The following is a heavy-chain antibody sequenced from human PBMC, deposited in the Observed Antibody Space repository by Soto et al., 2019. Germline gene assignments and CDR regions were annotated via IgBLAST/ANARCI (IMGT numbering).Heavy chain of an antibody. V-gene: IGHV3-73*01. CDR2: IRSKANSYAT. CDR3: TRQYCSSTSCYFFHY. Sequence: PGGSPILSGAAAVLTFSGSAMHWVRQASGKGLEWVGRIRSKANSYATAYAASVKGRFTISRDDSKNTAYLQMNSLKTEDTAVYYCTRQYCSSTSCYFFHYWGQGTLVTVSS. CDR1: VLTFSGSA. J-gene: IGHJ4*02. D-gene: IGHD2-2*01.